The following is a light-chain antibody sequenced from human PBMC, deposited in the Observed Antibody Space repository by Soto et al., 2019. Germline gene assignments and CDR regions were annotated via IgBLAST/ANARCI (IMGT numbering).Light chain of an antibody. Sequence: SALTQPASVSRFPGRSITITNTRTSSDVGGYNYVSWYQQHPGKAPKLMIYDVSNRPSGVSNRFSGSKSGNTASLTISGLQAEDEADYYCSSYTSSSTLFGTGTKVTVL. CDR2: DVS. CDR3: SSYTSSSTL. J-gene: IGLJ1*01. V-gene: IGLV2-14*01. CDR1: SSDVGGYNY.